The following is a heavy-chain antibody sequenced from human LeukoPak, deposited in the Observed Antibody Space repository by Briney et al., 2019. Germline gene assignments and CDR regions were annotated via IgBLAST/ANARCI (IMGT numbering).Heavy chain of an antibody. V-gene: IGHV1-69*13. D-gene: IGHD3/OR15-3a*01. Sequence: ASVKVFCKASGGTFSSYAISWVRQAPGQGLEWMGGIIPIFGTANYAQKFQGRVTITADESTSTAYMELSSLRSEDTAVYYCARDLRPPGDWLSSTNWFDPWGQGTLVTVSS. CDR3: ARDLRPPGDWLSSTNWFDP. J-gene: IGHJ5*02. CDR2: IIPIFGTA. CDR1: GGTFSSYA.